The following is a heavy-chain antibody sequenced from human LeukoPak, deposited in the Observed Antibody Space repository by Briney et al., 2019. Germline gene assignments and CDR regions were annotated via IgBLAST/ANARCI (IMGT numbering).Heavy chain of an antibody. J-gene: IGHJ4*02. V-gene: IGHV3-11*01. CDR2: ISSSGSTI. CDR1: GFTFSDYY. D-gene: IGHD3-10*01. CDR3: ARDPTMVRGAYTGYFDY. Sequence: GGSVRLSCAASGFTFSDYYMSWIRQAPGKGLEWVSYISSSGSTIYYADSVKGRFTISRDNAKNSLYLQMNSLRAEDTAVYYCARDPTMVRGAYTGYFDYWGQGTLVTVSS.